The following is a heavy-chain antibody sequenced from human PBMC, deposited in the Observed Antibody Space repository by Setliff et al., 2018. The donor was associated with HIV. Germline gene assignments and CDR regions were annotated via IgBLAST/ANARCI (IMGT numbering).Heavy chain of an antibody. CDR1: GGSINNNQ. V-gene: IGHV4-4*09. Sequence: SETLSLTCTVSGGSINNNQWSWIRQPPGKGLEWIGYIYSSGNTNYNPSLNSRVIISVDTSKNQFSLKLSSVTAADTAVYYCARGQYCGGGSCYSPSYNWFDPWGQGTLVTVSS. J-gene: IGHJ5*02. CDR2: IYSSGNT. CDR3: ARGQYCGGGSCYSPSYNWFDP. D-gene: IGHD2-15*01.